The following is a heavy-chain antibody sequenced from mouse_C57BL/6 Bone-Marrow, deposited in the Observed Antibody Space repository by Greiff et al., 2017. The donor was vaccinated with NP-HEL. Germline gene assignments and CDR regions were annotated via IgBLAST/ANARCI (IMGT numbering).Heavy chain of an antibody. J-gene: IGHJ4*01. CDR2: IRSKSNNYAT. CDR1: GFSFNTYA. V-gene: IGHV10-1*01. Sequence: EVQRVESGGGLVQPKGSLKLSCAASGFSFNTYAMNWVRQAPGKGLEWVARIRSKSNNYATYYADSVKDRFTISRDDSESMLYLQMNNLKTEDTAMYYCVRQASAMDYWGQGTSVTVSS. CDR3: VRQASAMDY.